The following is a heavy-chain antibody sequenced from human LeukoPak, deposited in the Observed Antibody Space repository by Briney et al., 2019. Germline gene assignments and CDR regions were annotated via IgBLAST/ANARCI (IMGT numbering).Heavy chain of an antibody. CDR3: AKAASSSWPSYYYGMDV. J-gene: IGHJ6*02. CDR1: GFIFSSYS. D-gene: IGHD6-13*01. CDR2: ITGSSGNT. V-gene: IGHV3-23*01. Sequence: PGGSLRLSCAASGFIFSSYSMNWVRQAPGKGLEWVSVITGSSGNTYYADSVKGRFTISKDNSKNTVYLQMSSLRVDDTAVYYCAKAASSSWPSYYYGMDVWGQGTTVTVSS.